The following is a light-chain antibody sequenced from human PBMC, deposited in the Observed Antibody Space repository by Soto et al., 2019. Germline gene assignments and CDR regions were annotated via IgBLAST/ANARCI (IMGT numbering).Light chain of an antibody. CDR3: SSYTSSSTRV. Sequence: QSALTQPAPVSGSPGQSITISCTGTSSDVGGYNYVSWYQQHPGKAPKLMIYEVSNRPSGVSNRFSGSKSGNTASLTTSGLQAEDEADYYCSSYTSSSTRVFGTGTKVTVL. CDR1: SSDVGGYNY. V-gene: IGLV2-14*01. CDR2: EVS. J-gene: IGLJ1*01.